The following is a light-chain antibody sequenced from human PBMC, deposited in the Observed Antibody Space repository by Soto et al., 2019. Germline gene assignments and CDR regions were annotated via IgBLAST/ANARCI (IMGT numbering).Light chain of an antibody. J-gene: IGKJ1*01. Sequence: EILMTQSPATLSVSPGERATLSCRATQSIRNNLAWIQQKPGQAPRLLTYDTSTRATDIPARFSGSGSGTEFTLTISSLQSEDFAVYCCQQYQNWPRTFGQGTKVEIK. V-gene: IGKV3-15*01. CDR3: QQYQNWPRT. CDR2: DTS. CDR1: QSIRNN.